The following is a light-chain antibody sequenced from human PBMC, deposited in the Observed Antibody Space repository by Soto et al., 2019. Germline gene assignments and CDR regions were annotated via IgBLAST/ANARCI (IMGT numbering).Light chain of an antibody. J-gene: IGKJ1*01. CDR2: GAS. Sequence: EIVMTQSPATLSVSPGERVTLSCRASQSVSRNLAWYQQKPGQAPRLLIYGASTRATGIPARFSGSGSGTEFTLSISSLQSELFAVYFCQQCTNWSLTFGPETQVEI. V-gene: IGKV3-15*01. CDR1: QSVSRN. CDR3: QQCTNWSLT.